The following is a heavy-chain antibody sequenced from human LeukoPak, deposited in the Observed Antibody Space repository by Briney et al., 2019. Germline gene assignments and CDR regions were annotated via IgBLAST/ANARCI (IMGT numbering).Heavy chain of an antibody. J-gene: IGHJ4*02. V-gene: IGHV3-23*01. CDR3: AKWGDYDILTGYYVSDF. CDR2: ITGSGDTT. CDR1: GFTFGDHA. Sequence: GGSLRLSCTASGFTFGDHAMSWVRQAPGKGLEWVSAITGSGDTTYYADSVKGRFTISRDNSKNTLYVEMNTLRAEDTAVYYCAKWGDYDILTGYYVSDFWGQGTLVTVSS. D-gene: IGHD3-9*01.